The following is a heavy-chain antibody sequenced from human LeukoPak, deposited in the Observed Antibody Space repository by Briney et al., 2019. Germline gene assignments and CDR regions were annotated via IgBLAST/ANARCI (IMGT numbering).Heavy chain of an antibody. CDR2: IYYSGRT. Sequence: PSETLSLTCTVSGGSISSGSSYWSWIRQPPGKGLEWIGYIYYSGRTNYNPSLKSRVTISVDTSKNQFSLKLSSVTAADTAVYYCARSPGGDLEVDYWGQGTLVTVSS. CDR1: GGSISSGSSY. J-gene: IGHJ4*02. CDR3: ARSPGGDLEVDY. D-gene: IGHD2-21*01. V-gene: IGHV4-61*01.